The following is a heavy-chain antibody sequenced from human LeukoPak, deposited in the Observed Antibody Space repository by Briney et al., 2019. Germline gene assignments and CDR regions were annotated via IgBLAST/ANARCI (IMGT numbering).Heavy chain of an antibody. D-gene: IGHD3-10*01. J-gene: IGHJ4*02. Sequence: QPGRSLRVSCTAPGFTFSSYAIHWIRQAPGKGVEWVALVWHDGSNRYYADSVKGRFTISRDNSKNTVYLQMNSLRAEDTAVYYCARELFGSGSCPDYWGQGTLVTVSS. V-gene: IGHV3-33*01. CDR2: VWHDGSNR. CDR3: ARELFGSGSCPDY. CDR1: GFTFSSYA.